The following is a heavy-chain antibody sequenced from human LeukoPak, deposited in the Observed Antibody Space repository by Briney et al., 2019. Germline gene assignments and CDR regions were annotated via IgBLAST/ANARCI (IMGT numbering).Heavy chain of an antibody. CDR1: GASVTTYY. V-gene: IGHV4-59*02. D-gene: IGHD5-18*01. CDR3: ATTRGYSTNDAFDI. CDR2: MYHTGTS. Sequence: PSETLSLTCSVSGASVTTYYFNWIRRSPGKGLEWIGYMYHTGTSDYNPSLQSRVTISLDTPNNKVSLTLTSVTAADTAVYYCATTRGYSTNDAFDIWGQGTRVTVSS. J-gene: IGHJ3*02.